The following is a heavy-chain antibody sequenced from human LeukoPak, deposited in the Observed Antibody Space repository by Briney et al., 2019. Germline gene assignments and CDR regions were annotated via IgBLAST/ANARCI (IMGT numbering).Heavy chain of an antibody. J-gene: IGHJ4*02. D-gene: IGHD6-19*01. CDR3: ARRDRSGWSFDY. V-gene: IGHV5-10-1*01. Sequence: GESLKISCKGSGYSFTSYWISWVRQMPGKGLEWMGRIDPSDSYTNYSPSFQGHVTISAVKSISTAYLQWSSLKASDTAMYYCARRDRSGWSFDYWGQGTLVTVSS. CDR2: IDPSDSYT. CDR1: GYSFTSYW.